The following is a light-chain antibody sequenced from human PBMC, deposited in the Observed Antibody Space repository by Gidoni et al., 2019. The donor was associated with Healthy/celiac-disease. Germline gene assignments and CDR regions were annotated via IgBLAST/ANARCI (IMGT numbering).Light chain of an antibody. CDR3: QQYYSTQT. CDR1: QGISNS. Sequence: DIQMTQSPSSLSASVGDRVTITCRANQGISNSLAWYQQKPGKAPKLLLYAASRLESGVPSRFSGSGSGTDYTLTISSLQPEDFATYYCQQYYSTQTFXQXTKVEIK. J-gene: IGKJ1*01. V-gene: IGKV1-NL1*01. CDR2: AAS.